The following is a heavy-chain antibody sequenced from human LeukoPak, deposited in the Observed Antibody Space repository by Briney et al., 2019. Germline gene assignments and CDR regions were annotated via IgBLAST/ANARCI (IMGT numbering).Heavy chain of an antibody. J-gene: IGHJ4*02. Sequence: SETLSLTCAVYGGSFSGYYWSWIRQPAGKGLEWIGEINHSGSTNYNPSLKSRVTISVDTSKNQFSLKLSSVTAADTAVYYCARRVRGVITPLDYWGQGTLVTVSS. CDR2: INHSGST. V-gene: IGHV4-34*01. CDR3: ARRVRGVITPLDY. D-gene: IGHD3-10*01. CDR1: GGSFSGYY.